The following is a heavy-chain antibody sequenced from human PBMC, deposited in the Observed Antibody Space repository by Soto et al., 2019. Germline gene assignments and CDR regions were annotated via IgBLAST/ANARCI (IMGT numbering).Heavy chain of an antibody. J-gene: IGHJ5*02. Sequence: QITLKESGPTLVKPTQTLTLTCTFSGFSLNTSGVGVAWIRQPPGKALEWLALIYWDDDKRYSPSLKSRLTITKDTSKNQVVITMTNMDPVDTATYYCARADSSSLFDPWGQGTLVTVSS. V-gene: IGHV2-5*02. D-gene: IGHD6-13*01. CDR2: IYWDDDK. CDR1: GFSLNTSGVG. CDR3: ARADSSSLFDP.